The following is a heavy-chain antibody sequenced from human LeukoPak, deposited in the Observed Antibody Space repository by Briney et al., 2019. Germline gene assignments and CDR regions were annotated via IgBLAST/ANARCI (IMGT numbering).Heavy chain of an antibody. V-gene: IGHV1-18*03. CDR3: ARNPPRNYLRYNWFDP. Sequence: ASVKVSCNASGYTFTSYGISWVRQAPGQGLEWTGWISAYNGNTNYAQKLQGRVTMTTDISTSTAYMELRSLRSDDMAVYYCARNPPRNYLRYNWFDPWGQGTLVTVSS. D-gene: IGHD1-7*01. CDR1: GYTFTSYG. CDR2: ISAYNGNT. J-gene: IGHJ5*02.